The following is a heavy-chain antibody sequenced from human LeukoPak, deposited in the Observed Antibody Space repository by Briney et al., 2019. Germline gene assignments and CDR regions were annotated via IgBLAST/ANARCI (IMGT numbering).Heavy chain of an antibody. CDR1: SGSLSSGDYY. V-gene: IGHV4-31*03. Sequence: SETLSLTCTVSSGSLSSGDYYWSWIRQHPGTGLEWIGYIHYSGSTYYKPSLKSRVTISVDTSKNQFSLKMRSVTAADTAVYYCARAHYTDPNWFDPWGQGTLVTVSS. CDR2: IHYSGST. J-gene: IGHJ5*02. D-gene: IGHD4-11*01. CDR3: ARAHYTDPNWFDP.